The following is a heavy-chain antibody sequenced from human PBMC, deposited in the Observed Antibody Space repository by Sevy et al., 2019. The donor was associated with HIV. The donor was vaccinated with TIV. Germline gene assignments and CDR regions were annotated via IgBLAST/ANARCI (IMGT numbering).Heavy chain of an antibody. CDR3: ARGENSSGWLDY. CDR2: ISYDGSNK. Sequence: GGSLRLSCAASGFTFSSYAMHWVRQAPGKGLEWVAVISYDGSNKYNADSVKGRLTISRDNSKNTLYLQMNSLRAEDTAVYYCARGENSSGWLDYWGQGTLVTVSS. V-gene: IGHV3-30-3*01. D-gene: IGHD6-19*01. J-gene: IGHJ4*02. CDR1: GFTFSSYA.